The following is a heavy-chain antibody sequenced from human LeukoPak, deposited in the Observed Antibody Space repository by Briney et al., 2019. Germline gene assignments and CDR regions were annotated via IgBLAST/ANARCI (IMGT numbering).Heavy chain of an antibody. J-gene: IGHJ4*02. CDR1: GFTFSDYY. V-gene: IGHV3-11*01. Sequence: GGSLRLSCAASGFTFSDYYMSWIRQAPGKGLEWVSYISTSGSSKDYADSVKGRFTISRDNSKNTLYLQMNSLRAEDTAVYYCAKGEPTIFGVVSRFDYWGQGTLVTVSS. CDR3: AKGEPTIFGVVSRFDY. CDR2: ISTSGSSK. D-gene: IGHD3-3*01.